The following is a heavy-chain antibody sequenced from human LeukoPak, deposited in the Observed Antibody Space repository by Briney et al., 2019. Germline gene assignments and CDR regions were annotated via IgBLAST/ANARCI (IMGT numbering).Heavy chain of an antibody. D-gene: IGHD2-15*01. Sequence: SETLSLTCAVYGGSFSGYYWSWIRQPPGKGLEWIGEINHSGSTNYNPSLKSRVTISVDTSKNQFSLKLNSVTAADTAVYYCARVACSGGSCLENWFDPWGQGTLVTVSS. CDR1: GGSFSGYY. CDR2: INHSGST. J-gene: IGHJ5*02. CDR3: ARVACSGGSCLENWFDP. V-gene: IGHV4-34*01.